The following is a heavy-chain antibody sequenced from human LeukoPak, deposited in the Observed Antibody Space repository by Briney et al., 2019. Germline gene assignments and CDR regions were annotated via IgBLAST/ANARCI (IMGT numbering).Heavy chain of an antibody. CDR1: GGSISSYY. V-gene: IGHV4-59*01. CDR2: IYYSGST. J-gene: IGHJ4*02. CDR3: ARTDLWKWELHDY. D-gene: IGHD1-26*01. Sequence: PSETLSLTCTVSGGSISSYYWSWIRQPPGKGLEWIGYIYYSGSTNYNPSLKSRLTISVDTSKTQFSLKLTSVTAADTAVYYCARTDLWKWELHDYWGQGTLVTVSS.